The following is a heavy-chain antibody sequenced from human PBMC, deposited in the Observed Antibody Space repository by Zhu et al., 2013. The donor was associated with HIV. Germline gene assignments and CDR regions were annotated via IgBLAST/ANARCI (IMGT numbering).Heavy chain of an antibody. Sequence: AQLVQSGAEVQKPGASVKVSCKTSGYHFPGYYIHWVRQAPRLGLEWMGWINTKSGGSNYAQKFHGRVTMTRDTSINTVYMELRSLRSDDTAAYYCARDAGYYDSSGYRGTYYFDYWGQGTLVTVSS. CDR3: ARDAGYYDSSGYRGTYYFDY. V-gene: IGHV1-2*02. D-gene: IGHD3-22*01. CDR1: GYHFPGYY. J-gene: IGHJ4*02. CDR2: INTKSGGS.